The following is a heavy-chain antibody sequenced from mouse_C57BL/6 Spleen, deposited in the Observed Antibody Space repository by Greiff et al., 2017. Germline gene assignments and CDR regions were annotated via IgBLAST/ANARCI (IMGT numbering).Heavy chain of an antibody. Sequence: VQLQQSGAELVKPGASVKLSCKASGYTFTEYTIHWVKQRSGQGLEWIGWFYPGSGSIKYNEKFKDKATLTAYKSSSTVYMELSRLTSEDSAVYFCARHGTVVATWGYYAMDYWGQGTSVTVSS. CDR1: GYTFTEYT. CDR2: FYPGSGSI. V-gene: IGHV1-62-2*01. D-gene: IGHD1-1*01. J-gene: IGHJ4*01. CDR3: ARHGTVVATWGYYAMDY.